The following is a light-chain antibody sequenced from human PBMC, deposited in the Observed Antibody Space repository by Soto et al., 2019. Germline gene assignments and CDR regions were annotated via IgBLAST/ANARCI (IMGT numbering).Light chain of an antibody. CDR2: WAS. J-gene: IGKJ1*01. V-gene: IGKV4-1*01. CDR3: QQYYTDSCS. Sequence: EIVMTQSPDSLSVSLGERATINCKSSQSVLYSPNNKNYLAWYQHKPGQPPKMLIYWASIRESGVPDRFSGSGTRTDFTLTISSLHSKDVAVYDCQQYYTDSCSFAQATKV. CDR1: QSVLYSPNNKNY.